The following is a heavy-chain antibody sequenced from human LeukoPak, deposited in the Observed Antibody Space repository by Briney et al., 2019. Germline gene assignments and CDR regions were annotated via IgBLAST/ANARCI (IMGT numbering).Heavy chain of an antibody. CDR1: GFTFDDYT. V-gene: IGHV3-43*01. D-gene: IGHD3-10*01. J-gene: IGHJ6*03. CDR3: AKAPGSRYYYYMDV. CDR2: ISWDGGST. Sequence: GGSLRLSCAASGFTFDDYTMHWVRQAPGKGLEWVSLISWDGGSTYYADSVKGRFTISRDNSKNSLYLQMNSLRTEDTALYYCAKAPGSRYYYYMDVWGKGTTVTVSS.